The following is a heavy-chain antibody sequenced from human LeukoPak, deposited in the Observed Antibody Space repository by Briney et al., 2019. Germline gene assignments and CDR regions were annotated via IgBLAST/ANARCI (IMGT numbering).Heavy chain of an antibody. Sequence: GGSLRLSCAASGFTFSSYGMHWVRQAPGKGLEWVAVIWYGGSNKYYADSVKGRFTISRDNSKNTLYLQMNSLRAEDTAVYYCAKDSRRSSTSCPDYWGQGTLVTVSS. CDR1: GFTFSSYG. CDR3: AKDSRRSSTSCPDY. J-gene: IGHJ4*02. V-gene: IGHV3-30*02. CDR2: IWYGGSNK. D-gene: IGHD2-2*01.